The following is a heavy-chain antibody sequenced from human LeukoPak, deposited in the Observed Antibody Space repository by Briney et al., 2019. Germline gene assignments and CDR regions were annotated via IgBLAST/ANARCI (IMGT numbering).Heavy chain of an antibody. CDR2: ITHSGSP. V-gene: IGHV4-34*01. J-gene: IGHJ2*01. CDR3: ARGVDL. Sequence: SETLSLTCGVSSGSLSGYYWRWIRQPPGGGLEWLGVITHSGSPNYNPSLKSRVTISGDTSKKQFSPNLKSVTAADTGVYYCARGVDLWGRGTPVTVSS. CDR1: SGSLSGYY.